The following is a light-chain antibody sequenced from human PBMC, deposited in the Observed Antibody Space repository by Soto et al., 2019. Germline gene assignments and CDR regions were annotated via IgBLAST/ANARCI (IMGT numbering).Light chain of an antibody. Sequence: DIQMTQSPSTLSASVGDRVTITCRASQTITSDLNWYQQRPGKAPKLLIYAASNLQSGVPSRFSGSRSATEFTLTISSLEPEDFAVYYCQQRSNWPPFTFGPGTKVDIK. V-gene: IGKV1-39*01. CDR2: AAS. CDR3: QQRSNWPPFT. J-gene: IGKJ3*01. CDR1: QTITSD.